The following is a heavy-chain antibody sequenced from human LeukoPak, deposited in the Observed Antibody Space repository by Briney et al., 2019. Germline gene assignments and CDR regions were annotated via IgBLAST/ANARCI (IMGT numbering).Heavy chain of an antibody. Sequence: PSETLSLTCTVSGGSISSYYWSWIRQPPGKGLEGIGYIYYSGSTNYNPSLKSRVTISVDTSKNQFSLKLSSVTAADTAVYYCARGSSSRNKWFDPWGQGTLVTVSS. CDR3: ARGSSSRNKWFDP. CDR1: GGSISSYY. J-gene: IGHJ5*02. V-gene: IGHV4-59*01. CDR2: IYYSGST. D-gene: IGHD6-13*01.